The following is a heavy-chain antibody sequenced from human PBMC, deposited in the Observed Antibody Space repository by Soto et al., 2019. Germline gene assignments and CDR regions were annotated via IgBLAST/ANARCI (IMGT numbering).Heavy chain of an antibody. CDR3: ARMYYYDSTGYYYVLFDY. Sequence: PSETLSLTCTVSGGSVSSGTYYWSWIRQPPGKGLEWIGYIYYSGSTNYNPSLKSRVTISLDTSKNQFSLKLSSVTAADTAVYYCARMYYYDSTGYYYVLFDYWGQGTLVTSPQ. D-gene: IGHD3-22*01. CDR1: GGSVSSGTYY. J-gene: IGHJ4*02. V-gene: IGHV4-61*01. CDR2: IYYSGST.